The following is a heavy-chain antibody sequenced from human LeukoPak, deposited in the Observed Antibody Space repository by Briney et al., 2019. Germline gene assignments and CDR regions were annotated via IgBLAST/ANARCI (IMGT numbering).Heavy chain of an antibody. Sequence: GASVKVSCKASGGTFSSYAISWVRQAPGQGLEWMGGIIPIFGTANYAQKFQGRVTITADKSTSTAYMELSSLRSEDTAVYYCARNRDGYNYDASYYFDYWGQGTLVAVSS. V-gene: IGHV1-69*06. CDR1: GGTFSSYA. CDR2: IIPIFGTA. J-gene: IGHJ4*02. D-gene: IGHD5-24*01. CDR3: ARNRDGYNYDASYYFDY.